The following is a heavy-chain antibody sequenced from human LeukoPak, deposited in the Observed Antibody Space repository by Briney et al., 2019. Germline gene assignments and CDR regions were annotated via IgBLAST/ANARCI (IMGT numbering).Heavy chain of an antibody. V-gene: IGHV3-48*03. J-gene: IGHJ4*02. CDR2: ISSSGSTI. D-gene: IGHD3-22*01. CDR3: AKDRSDYYDRAPLGY. CDR1: GFTFSSYE. Sequence: GGSLRLSCAASGFTFSSYEMNWVRQAPGKGLEWVSYISSSGSTIYYADSVKGRFTISRDNSKNTLYLQMNSLRAEDTAVYYCAKDRSDYYDRAPLGYWGQGTLVTVSS.